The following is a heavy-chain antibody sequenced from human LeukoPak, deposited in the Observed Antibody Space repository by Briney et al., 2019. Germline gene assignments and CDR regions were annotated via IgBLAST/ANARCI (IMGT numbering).Heavy chain of an antibody. CDR3: ARGSSRAASKRFGMDV. CDR2: IYYDGSNK. Sequence: PGGSLKLYCEDSGFTYRNNDQHWVRQPPDQGQEWLPLIYYDGSNKYSADSVKGRFTISRDNSKITLYLQMNSLRAEDTAVYYCARGSSRAASKRFGMDVWGQGTTVTVSS. CDR1: GFTYRNND. V-gene: IGHV3-33*08. J-gene: IGHJ6*02. D-gene: IGHD6-6*01.